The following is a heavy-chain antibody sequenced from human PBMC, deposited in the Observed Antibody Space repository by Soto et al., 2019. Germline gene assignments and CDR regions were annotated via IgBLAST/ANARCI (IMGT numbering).Heavy chain of an antibody. CDR1: GFTFSDHW. D-gene: IGHD2-21*02. J-gene: IGHJ4*02. CDR2: INSGGSRT. V-gene: IGHV3-74*01. CDR3: ARGNCSGDTCFFGGTH. Sequence: EVQLAESGGVLVQPGGSLRLSCVASGFTFSDHWMHWVRQAPGKGLVWVSRINSGGSRTNYADSVKGRFTIYRDNAKNTRYLEMNSLSVEDTAVYYWARGNCSGDTCFFGGTHWGRGTLVTVSS.